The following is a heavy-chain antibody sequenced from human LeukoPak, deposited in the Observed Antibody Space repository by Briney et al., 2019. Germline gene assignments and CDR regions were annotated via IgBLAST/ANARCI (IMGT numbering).Heavy chain of an antibody. D-gene: IGHD5-12*01. CDR2: MNPNSTNT. Sequence: GASVKVSCKASGYTFTNFDINWVRQATGQGLEWMGWMNPNSTNTVSAQKFQGRVTITRNTSISTAYMELSSLRSEDTAVYYCFLVATIGYWGQGTLVTVSS. CDR3: FLVATIGY. CDR1: GYTFTNFD. J-gene: IGHJ4*02. V-gene: IGHV1-8*03.